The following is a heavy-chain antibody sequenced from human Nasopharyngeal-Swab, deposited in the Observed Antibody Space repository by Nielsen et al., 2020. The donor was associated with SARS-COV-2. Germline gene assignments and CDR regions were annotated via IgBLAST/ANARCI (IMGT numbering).Heavy chain of an antibody. CDR2: INAGNGNT. CDR3: ARAADKLRALVSPNYGMDV. Sequence: ASVKVSCKASGYTFTSYAMHWVRQAPGQRLEWMGWINAGNGNTKYSQKFQGRVTITADKSTSTAYMELSSLRSEDTAVYYCARAADKLRALVSPNYGMDVWGQGTTVTVSS. V-gene: IGHV1-3*01. J-gene: IGHJ6*02. D-gene: IGHD1-7*01. CDR1: GYTFTSYA.